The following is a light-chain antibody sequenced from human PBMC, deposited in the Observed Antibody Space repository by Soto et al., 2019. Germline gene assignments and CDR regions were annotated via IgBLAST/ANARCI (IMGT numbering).Light chain of an antibody. CDR1: SSDVGGYNY. Sequence: QSALTQPRSVSGSPGQSVTISCTGTSSDVGGYNYVSWYQQHPGKAPKLMIYDVSKRPSGVPDRFSGSKSGNTASLTISGLQAEDEADYYCCSYAGSDKWGFGGGTKPPS. CDR2: DVS. J-gene: IGLJ3*02. CDR3: CSYAGSDKWG. V-gene: IGLV2-11*01.